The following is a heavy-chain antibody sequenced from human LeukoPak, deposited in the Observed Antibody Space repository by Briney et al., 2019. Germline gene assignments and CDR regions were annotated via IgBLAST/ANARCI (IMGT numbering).Heavy chain of an antibody. V-gene: IGHV4-30-2*01. Sequence: SETLSLTCAVSGGSISSGGHSWSWIRQPPGKGLEWIGYIYHSGSTYYNPSLKSRVTISVDRCKNQFSLRLSSVTAADTAVYYCARAVRASWFDPWGQGTLVTVSS. D-gene: IGHD2-2*01. CDR3: ARAVRASWFDP. J-gene: IGHJ5*02. CDR1: GGSISSGGHS. CDR2: IYHSGST.